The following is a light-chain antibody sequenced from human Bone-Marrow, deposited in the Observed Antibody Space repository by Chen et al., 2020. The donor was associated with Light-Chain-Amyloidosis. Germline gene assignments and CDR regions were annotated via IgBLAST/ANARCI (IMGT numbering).Light chain of an antibody. CDR2: DDS. CDR1: NIGSTS. J-gene: IGLJ3*02. Sequence: SYVLTQPSSVSVAPGQTPTIACGGNNIGSTSVHWYQQTPGPAPLLFVYDDSDRPSGIPERLSGSNSGKTATLTISRVEAGDEADYYCQVWDRSSDRPVFGGGTKLTVL. V-gene: IGLV3-21*02. CDR3: QVWDRSSDRPV.